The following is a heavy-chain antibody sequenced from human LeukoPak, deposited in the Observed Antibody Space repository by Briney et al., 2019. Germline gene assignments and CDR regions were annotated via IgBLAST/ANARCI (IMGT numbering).Heavy chain of an antibody. Sequence: PGGSLRLSCAASGFTFSSYGMHWVRQAPGKGLEWVAFIRYDGSNKYYADSVKGRFTISRDNSKNTLYLQMNSLRAEDTAVYYCAKDLYGGSMPGVRGVMGRLGYWGQGTLVTVSS. J-gene: IGHJ4*02. CDR1: GFTFSSYG. D-gene: IGHD3-10*01. CDR3: AKDLYGGSMPGVRGVMGRLGY. CDR2: IRYDGSNK. V-gene: IGHV3-30*02.